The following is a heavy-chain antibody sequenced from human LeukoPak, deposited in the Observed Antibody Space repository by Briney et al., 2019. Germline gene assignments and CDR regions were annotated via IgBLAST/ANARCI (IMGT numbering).Heavy chain of an antibody. CDR3: TSLPYDSGFYYYNEYFQH. J-gene: IGHJ1*01. CDR1: GFTFSGSA. Sequence: GGSLRLSCAASGFTFSGSAMHWVRQASGKGPEWVGRIRSTANNYATAYAASVKGRFTISRDDSKNTAYLQMNSLKTEDTAVYYCTSLPYDSGFYYYNEYFQHWGQGTLVTVSS. D-gene: IGHD3-22*01. V-gene: IGHV3-73*01. CDR2: IRSTANNYAT.